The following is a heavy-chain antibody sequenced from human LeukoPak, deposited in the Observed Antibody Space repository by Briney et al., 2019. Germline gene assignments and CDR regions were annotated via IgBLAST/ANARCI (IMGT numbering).Heavy chain of an antibody. CDR2: ISGSGGST. D-gene: IGHD3-22*01. J-gene: IGHJ4*02. V-gene: IGHV3-23*01. Sequence: HPGGSLTLSCAASGFTFSSYAMSWLRQAPGKGLEWVSAISGSGGSTYYADYAKGRFTLSRDNSKNTLYLQMNSLRAEDTAVYYCAKPYDSSGYYLTDYWGQGTLVTVSS. CDR1: GFTFSSYA. CDR3: AKPYDSSGYYLTDY.